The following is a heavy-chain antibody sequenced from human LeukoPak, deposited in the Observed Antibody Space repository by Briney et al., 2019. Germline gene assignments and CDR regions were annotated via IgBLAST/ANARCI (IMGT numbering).Heavy chain of an antibody. J-gene: IGHJ4*02. CDR1: GGTFSSYA. V-gene: IGHV1-69*04. CDR2: IIPILGIA. CDR3: ARAKYYYDSSGHYGIDY. Sequence: GASVKVSCKASGGTFSSYAISWVRQAPGQGLEWMGRIIPILGIANYAQKFQGRVTITADKSTSTAYMELSSLRSEDTAVYYCARAKYYYDSSGHYGIDYWGQGTLVTVSS. D-gene: IGHD3-22*01.